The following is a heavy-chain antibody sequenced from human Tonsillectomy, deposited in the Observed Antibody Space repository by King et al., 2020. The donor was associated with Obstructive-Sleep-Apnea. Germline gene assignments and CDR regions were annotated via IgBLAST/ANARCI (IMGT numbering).Heavy chain of an antibody. CDR3: AKDKDSIAY. V-gene: IGHV3-30*02. Sequence: VQLVESRGGVVQPGGSLRLSCAASGFSFTYYAMHWVRQAPGKGLEWVTFIGYDGSNKYYADSVKGRFTISRDNSKNTLYLQMNNLRAEDAAVYYCAKDKDSIAYWGQGTLVTVSS. D-gene: IGHD6-13*01. J-gene: IGHJ4*02. CDR2: IGYDGSNK. CDR1: GFSFTYYA.